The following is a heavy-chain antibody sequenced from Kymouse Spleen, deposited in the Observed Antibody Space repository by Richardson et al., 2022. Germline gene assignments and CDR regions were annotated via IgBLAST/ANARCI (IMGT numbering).Heavy chain of an antibody. V-gene: IGHV3-23*04. Sequence: EVQLVESGGGLVQPGGSLRLSCAASGFTFSSYAMSWVRQAPGKGLEWVSAISGSGGSTYYADSVKGRFTISRDNSKNTLYLQMNSLRAEDTAVYYCAKEGLWFGEDYYYYGMDVWGQGTTVTVSS. CDR2: ISGSGGST. D-gene: IGHD3-10*01. CDR1: GFTFSSYA. J-gene: IGHJ6*02. CDR3: AKEGLWFGEDYYYYGMDV.